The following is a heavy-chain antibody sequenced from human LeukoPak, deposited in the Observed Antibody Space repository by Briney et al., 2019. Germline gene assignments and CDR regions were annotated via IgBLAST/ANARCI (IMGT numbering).Heavy chain of an antibody. J-gene: IGHJ3*02. CDR3: VTMIVVAPGGAFDI. V-gene: IGHV3-9*01. Sequence: PGGSLRLSCAASGFTFDDYAMHWVRQAPGKGLEWVSGISWNSGSIGYADSVKGRFTISRDNAKNSLYLQMNSLRAEDTALYYCVTMIVVAPGGAFDIWGQGTTVTVSS. D-gene: IGHD3-22*01. CDR1: GFTFDDYA. CDR2: ISWNSGSI.